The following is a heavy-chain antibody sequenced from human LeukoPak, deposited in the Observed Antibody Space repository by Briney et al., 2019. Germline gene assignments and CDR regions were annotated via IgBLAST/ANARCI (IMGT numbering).Heavy chain of an antibody. J-gene: IGHJ4*02. CDR2: ISHDASSK. Sequence: PGRSLRLSCAGSGFTFSNSGMHWVRQAPGKGLEWVAVISHDASSKYHADSVKGRFTISRDNSKNTLYLRMNSLRPEDTALYYCANHFDHWGQGTLVTVSS. CDR1: GFTFSNSG. V-gene: IGHV3-30*18. CDR3: ANHFDH.